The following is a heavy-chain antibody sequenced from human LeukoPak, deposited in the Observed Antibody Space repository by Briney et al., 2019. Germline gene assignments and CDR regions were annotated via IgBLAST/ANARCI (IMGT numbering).Heavy chain of an antibody. V-gene: IGHV1-2*06. Sequence: ASVKVSCKASGGTFSSYAISWVRQAPGQGLEWMGRINPNSGGTNYAQKFQGRVTMTRDTSISTAYMELSRLRSDDTAVYYCASLGYSYGYDYFDYWGQGTLVTVSS. D-gene: IGHD5-18*01. CDR2: INPNSGGT. CDR1: GGTFSSYA. J-gene: IGHJ4*02. CDR3: ASLGYSYGYDYFDY.